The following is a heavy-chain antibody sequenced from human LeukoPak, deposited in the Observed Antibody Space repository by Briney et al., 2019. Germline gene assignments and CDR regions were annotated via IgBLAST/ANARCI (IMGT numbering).Heavy chain of an antibody. CDR3: ARHYDILTGQYFDY. CDR2: ISSSRSYI. Sequence: PGGSLRLSCAASGFTFSSYSMNGVRQAPGKGLEGVSSISSSRSYIYYPDSVKGRFTISRDNAKNSLYLQMNPLRAEDTAVYYCARHYDILTGQYFDYWGQGTLVTVSS. J-gene: IGHJ4*02. D-gene: IGHD3-9*01. CDR1: GFTFSSYS. V-gene: IGHV3-21*01.